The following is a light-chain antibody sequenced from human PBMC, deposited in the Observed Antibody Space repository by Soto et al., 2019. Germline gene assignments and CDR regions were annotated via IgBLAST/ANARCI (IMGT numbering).Light chain of an antibody. J-gene: IGKJ4*01. CDR1: QSVGTN. CDR3: QQYANWPLT. Sequence: EVVMTQSPATVSVSPGERTSLSFSASQSVGTNVGWYQQKPGQAPRLLISKTSTRATAVPSRLSGSGSRTEFTLTSSSLQPEDIAVYYCQQYANWPLTFGGGTRVDIK. V-gene: IGKV3-15*01. CDR2: KTS.